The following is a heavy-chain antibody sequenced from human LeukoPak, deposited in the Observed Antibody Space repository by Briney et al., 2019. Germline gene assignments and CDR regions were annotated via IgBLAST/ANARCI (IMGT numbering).Heavy chain of an antibody. J-gene: IGHJ4*02. Sequence: GGSLRLSCAASGFAFSTYRMDWVRQAPGKGLEWVGNINKDGSVKHYVDSVRGRFTISRDNARNSVYLQMSALRAEDTAVYYCTRYLVVWGEESLVTASS. CDR2: INKDGSVK. V-gene: IGHV3-7*01. D-gene: IGHD3-10*01. CDR1: GFAFSTYR. CDR3: TRYLVV.